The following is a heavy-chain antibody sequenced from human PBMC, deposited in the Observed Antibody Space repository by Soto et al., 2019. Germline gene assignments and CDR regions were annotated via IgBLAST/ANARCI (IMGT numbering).Heavy chain of an antibody. D-gene: IGHD2-2*01. V-gene: IGHV1-18*01. CDR2: ISAYNGNT. CDR1: GYTFTSYG. J-gene: IGHJ6*02. CDR3: AAYCSSTSCLYYYYGMDV. Sequence: GASVKVSCKASGYTFTSYGISWVRQAPGQGLEWMGWISAYNGNTNYAQKLQGRVTMTTDTSTSTAYMELRSLRSDDTAVYYCAAYCSSTSCLYYYYGMDVWGQGTTVTVSS.